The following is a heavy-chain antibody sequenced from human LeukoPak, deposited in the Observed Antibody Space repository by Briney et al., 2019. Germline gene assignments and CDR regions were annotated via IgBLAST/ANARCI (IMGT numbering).Heavy chain of an antibody. CDR1: GFTFSSYA. J-gene: IGHJ3*02. Sequence: GGSLRLSCAASGFTFSSYAMSWVRQAPGKGLEWVSGISGRGADTYYADSVKGRFTISRDNAKNSLYLQMNSLRAEDTAVYYCARDRSVDAFDIWGQGTMVTVSS. V-gene: IGHV3-23*01. CDR2: ISGRGADT. CDR3: ARDRSVDAFDI.